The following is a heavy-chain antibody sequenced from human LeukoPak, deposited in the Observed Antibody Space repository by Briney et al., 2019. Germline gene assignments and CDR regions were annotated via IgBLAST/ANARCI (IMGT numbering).Heavy chain of an antibody. CDR1: GFTFSSYS. CDR2: ISSSSSYI. V-gene: IGHV3-21*01. Sequence: CXXSGFTFSSYSMNWVRQAPGKGLEWVSSISSSSSYIYYADSVKGRFTISRDNAKNSLYLQMNSLRAEDTDVYYXXXXXXXXXXYGDYYLVGFDYWGQGTLVTVSS. J-gene: IGHJ4*02. CDR3: XXXXXXXXXYGDYYLVGFDY. D-gene: IGHD4-17*01.